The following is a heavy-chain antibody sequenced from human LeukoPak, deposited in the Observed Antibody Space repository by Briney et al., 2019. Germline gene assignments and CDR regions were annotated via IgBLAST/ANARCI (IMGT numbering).Heavy chain of an antibody. J-gene: IGHJ4*02. CDR2: IYHSGST. CDR1: GGSISSGGYY. Sequence: PSETLSLTCTVSGGSISSGGYYWSWIRQPPGKGLEWIGEIYHSGSTNYNPSLKSRVTISVDKSKNQFSLKLSSVTAADTAVYYCARAKGWDSSGYSDVFDYWGQGTLVTVSS. D-gene: IGHD3-22*01. CDR3: ARAKGWDSSGYSDVFDY. V-gene: IGHV4-61*08.